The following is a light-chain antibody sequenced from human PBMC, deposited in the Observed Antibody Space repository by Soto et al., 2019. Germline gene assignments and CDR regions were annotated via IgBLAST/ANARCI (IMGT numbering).Light chain of an antibody. J-gene: IGKJ1*01. CDR1: HSSSTY. V-gene: IGKV3-20*01. CDR2: GAS. CDR3: QQYGSSPRWT. Sequence: EIVLTQSPGTLSLSPGERATLSCSASHSSSTYLAWYQQKPGQTPRLLIYGASSRATGIPDRFSASGSGTDFTLTIRRLEPEDVAVDYCQQYGSSPRWTCGQGTKVEIK.